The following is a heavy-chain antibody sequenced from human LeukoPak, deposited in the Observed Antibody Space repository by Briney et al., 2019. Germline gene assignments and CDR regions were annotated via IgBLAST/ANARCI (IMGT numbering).Heavy chain of an antibody. J-gene: IGHJ4*02. V-gene: IGHV3-23*01. CDR3: AKGDSSGWYGVFDY. CDR2: ISGSGGST. Sequence: GGSLRLSCAASGFTFSSHAMNWVRQAPGKGLEWVSAISGSGGSTYYADSVKGRFTISRDNSKNTLYLQMNSLRAEDTAVYYCAKGDSSGWYGVFDYWGQGTLVTVSS. CDR1: GFTFSSHA. D-gene: IGHD6-19*01.